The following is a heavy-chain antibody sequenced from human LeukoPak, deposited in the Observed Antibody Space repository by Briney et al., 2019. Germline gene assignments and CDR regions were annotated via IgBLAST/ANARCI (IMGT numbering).Heavy chain of an antibody. CDR2: IYYSGST. CDR1: GGSISSYY. Sequence: SETLSLTCTVSGGSISSYYWSWIRQPPGKGLEWIGHIYYSGSTNYNPSLKSRVTISVDTSKNQFSLKLSSVTAADTAVYYCASVPPISSGWYDFHYWGQGTLVPVSS. D-gene: IGHD6-19*01. J-gene: IGHJ4*02. CDR3: ASVPPISSGWYDFHY. V-gene: IGHV4-59*01.